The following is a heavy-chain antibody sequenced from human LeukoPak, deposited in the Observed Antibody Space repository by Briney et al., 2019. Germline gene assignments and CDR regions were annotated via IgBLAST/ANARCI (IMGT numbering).Heavy chain of an antibody. CDR1: ELTFITYG. Sequence: QPGGSLRLSCAASELTFITYGMTWVRQAPGKGLEWVSAITGSAVSTFYADSVKGRFTISRDNSKNTLYLQMNSLRAEDTAVYYCAKSRLSGINDASDIWGQGTMVTVSS. CDR2: ITGSAVST. D-gene: IGHD3-3*01. J-gene: IGHJ3*02. V-gene: IGHV3-23*01. CDR3: AKSRLSGINDASDI.